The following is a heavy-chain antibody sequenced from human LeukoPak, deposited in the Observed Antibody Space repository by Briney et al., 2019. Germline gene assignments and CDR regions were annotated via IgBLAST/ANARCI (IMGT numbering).Heavy chain of an antibody. Sequence: ASVKVSCKTSGFTFTGYYVHWVRQAPGQGLEWMGWINLNSGATTYAQEFQGRVTMTRDTSISTAYMELSTLRSDDTAVYHCARDAVTVATPYFDFWGQGTLVTVSS. V-gene: IGHV1-2*02. J-gene: IGHJ4*02. CDR2: INLNSGAT. D-gene: IGHD4-11*01. CDR3: ARDAVTVATPYFDF. CDR1: GFTFTGYY.